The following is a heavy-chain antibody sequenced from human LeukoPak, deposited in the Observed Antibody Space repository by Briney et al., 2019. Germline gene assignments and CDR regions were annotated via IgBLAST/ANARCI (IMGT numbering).Heavy chain of an antibody. CDR3: ARESPYSSGFPYDY. Sequence: GGSLRLSCAASGFTFSSYAMHWVRQAPGKGLEWVAVISYDGSNKYYADSVKGRFTISRDNSKNTLYLQMNSLRAEDTAVYYCARESPYSSGFPYDYWGQGTLVTVSS. CDR1: GFTFSSYA. J-gene: IGHJ4*02. CDR2: ISYDGSNK. V-gene: IGHV3-30*04. D-gene: IGHD6-19*01.